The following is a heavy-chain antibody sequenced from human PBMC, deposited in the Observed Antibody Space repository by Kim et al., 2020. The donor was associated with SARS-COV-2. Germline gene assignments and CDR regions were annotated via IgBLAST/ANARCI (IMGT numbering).Heavy chain of an antibody. CDR1: GGSISSGGKF. Sequence: SETLSLTCSVSGGSISSGGKFWTWIRQHPAKGLEWIGYISYSGNPHYSPSLRSRVSISLQTSENQFSLELTSVTAADSAVYYCARGPPLHYWGQEILVTV. J-gene: IGHJ4*02. CDR2: ISYSGNP. V-gene: IGHV4-31*03. CDR3: ARGPPLHY.